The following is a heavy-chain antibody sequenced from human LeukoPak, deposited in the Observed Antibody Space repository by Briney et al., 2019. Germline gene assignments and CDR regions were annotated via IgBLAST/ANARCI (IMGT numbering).Heavy chain of an antibody. CDR1: GGSFSGYY. CDR3: ARESPIHTAMVTARHRDPYYFDY. Sequence: SETLSLTCAVYGGSFSGYYWSWIRQPPGKGLEWIGEINHSGSTNYNPSLKSRVAISVDTSKNQFSLKLSSVTAADTAVYYCARESPIHTAMVTARHRDPYYFDYWGQGTLVTVSS. CDR2: INHSGST. D-gene: IGHD5-18*01. J-gene: IGHJ4*02. V-gene: IGHV4-34*01.